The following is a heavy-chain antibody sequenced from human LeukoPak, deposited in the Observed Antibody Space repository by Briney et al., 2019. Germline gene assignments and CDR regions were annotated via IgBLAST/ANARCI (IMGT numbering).Heavy chain of an antibody. Sequence: SETLSLTCTVSGGSISSSSYYWGWIRQPPGKGLEWIGSIYYSGSTYYNPSLKSRVTISVDTSKNQFSLKLSSVTAADTAVYYCARLIEMATIGPGSDAFDIWGQGIMVTVSS. CDR2: IYYSGST. CDR1: GGSISSSSYY. D-gene: IGHD5-24*01. J-gene: IGHJ3*02. V-gene: IGHV4-39*01. CDR3: ARLIEMATIGPGSDAFDI.